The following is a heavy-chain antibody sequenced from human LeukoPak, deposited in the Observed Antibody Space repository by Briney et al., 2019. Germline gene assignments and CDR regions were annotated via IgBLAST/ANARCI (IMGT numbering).Heavy chain of an antibody. CDR1: GGSISSYY. CDR3: AREAITIFGVVRTQTTYGPHRFDP. D-gene: IGHD3-3*01. J-gene: IGHJ5*02. V-gene: IGHV4-59*01. CDR2: IYYSEST. Sequence: PSETLSLTCTVSGGSISSYYWSWIRQPPGKGLEWIGYIYYSESTNYNPSLKSRVTISVDTSKNQFSLKLSSVTAADTAVYYCAREAITIFGVVRTQTTYGPHRFDPWGQGTLVTVSS.